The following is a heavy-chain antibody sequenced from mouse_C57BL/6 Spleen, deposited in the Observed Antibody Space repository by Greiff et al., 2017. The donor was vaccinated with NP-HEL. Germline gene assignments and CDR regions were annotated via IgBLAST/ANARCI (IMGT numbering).Heavy chain of an antibody. CDR1: GFTFSSYA. V-gene: IGHV5-4*01. CDR3: ARDPDAMDY. Sequence: EVQVVESRGGLVKPGGSLKLSCAASGFTFSSYAMSWVRQTPEKRLEWVATISDGGSYTSYPDNVKGRFTISRDNAKNNLYLQMSHLKSEDTAMYYCARDPDAMDYWGKGTSVTVS. CDR2: ISDGGSYT. J-gene: IGHJ4*01.